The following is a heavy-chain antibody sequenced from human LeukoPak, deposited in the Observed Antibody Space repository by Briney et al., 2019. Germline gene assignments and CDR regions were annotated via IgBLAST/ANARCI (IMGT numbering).Heavy chain of an antibody. J-gene: IGHJ4*02. CDR1: RYIFTGYY. CDR2: INPNSGGT. Sequence: GASVKVSCKASRYIFTGYYMHWVRQAPGQGLEWMGWINPNSGGTNYAQKFQGRVTMTRDTSISTAYMELSSLRSDDTAVYYCATARDRNSVYSSLDYWGQGTLVTVSS. CDR3: ATARDRNSVYSSLDY. V-gene: IGHV1-2*02. D-gene: IGHD5/OR15-5a*01.